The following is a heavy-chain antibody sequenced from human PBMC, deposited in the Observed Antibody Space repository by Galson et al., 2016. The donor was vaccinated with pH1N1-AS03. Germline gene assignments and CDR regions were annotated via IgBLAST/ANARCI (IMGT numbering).Heavy chain of an antibody. V-gene: IGHV2-5*02. J-gene: IGHJ6*02. Sequence: PALVKPTQTLTLTCTFSGFSLSTTKVGVAWVRQPPGEALEWLALIYWDDDKRYSPSLRSRLAISKDTSKNQVVLIMTNMDPVDTATYYCTHLPNMFYYGMAVWGQGTTVTVSS. CDR3: THLPNMFYYGMAV. CDR2: IYWDDDK. CDR1: GFSLSTTKVG. D-gene: IGHD3-10*02.